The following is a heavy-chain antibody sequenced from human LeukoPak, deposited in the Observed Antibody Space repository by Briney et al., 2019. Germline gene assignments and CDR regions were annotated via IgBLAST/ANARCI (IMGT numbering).Heavy chain of an antibody. CDR1: GFTFSSYG. J-gene: IGHJ4*02. CDR3: AKSLRPYYGSECYDC. CDR2: IRYDGSNK. V-gene: IGHV3-30*02. D-gene: IGHD3-10*01. Sequence: PGGSLRLSCAASGFTFSSYGMHWVRQAPGKGLEWVAFIRYDGSNKYYADSVKGRFTISRDNSKNTLYLQMNSLRAEDTAVYYCAKSLRPYYGSECYDCWGQGTLVTVSS.